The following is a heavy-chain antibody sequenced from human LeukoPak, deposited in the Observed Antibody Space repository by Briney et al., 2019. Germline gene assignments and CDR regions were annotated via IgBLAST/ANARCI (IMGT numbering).Heavy chain of an antibody. D-gene: IGHD5-12*01. Sequence: GGSLRLSCTGFGFTFGDYAMNWVRQAPGKGLEWVGFIRSKAYGGTTEYAASVKGRFTISRDDSKSIAYLQMNSLKTEDTAVYYCTSVIVATKDYWGQGTLVTVYS. CDR3: TSVIVATKDY. CDR2: IRSKAYGGTT. V-gene: IGHV3-49*04. CDR1: GFTFGDYA. J-gene: IGHJ4*02.